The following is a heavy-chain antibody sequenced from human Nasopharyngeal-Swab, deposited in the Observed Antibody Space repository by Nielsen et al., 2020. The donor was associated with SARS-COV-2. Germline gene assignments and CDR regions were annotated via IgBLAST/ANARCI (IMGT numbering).Heavy chain of an antibody. CDR1: GFTFSSYA. J-gene: IGHJ4*02. D-gene: IGHD2-15*01. CDR2: ISSNGGST. CDR3: ARATPTYSGGDFDY. V-gene: IGHV3-64*01. Sequence: GESLKISCAASGFTFSSYAMHWVRQAPGKGLEYVSAISSNGGSTYYANSVKGRFTISRDNSKNTLYLQMGSLRAEDMAVYYCARATPTYSGGDFDYWGQGTLVTVSS.